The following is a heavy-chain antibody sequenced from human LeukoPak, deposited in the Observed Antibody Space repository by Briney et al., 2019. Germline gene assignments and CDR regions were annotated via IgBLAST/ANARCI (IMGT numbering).Heavy chain of an antibody. CDR1: GYTFTSYD. V-gene: IGHV1-8*01. Sequence: ASVKVSCMASGYTFTSYDINWVRQATGQGLEWMGWMNPNSGNTGYAQKFQGRVTMTRNTSISTAYMELSSLRSEDTAVYYCARGQIDDFWSGYWGDYDAFDIWGQGTMVTVSS. CDR3: ARGQIDDFWSGYWGDYDAFDI. D-gene: IGHD3-3*01. J-gene: IGHJ3*02. CDR2: MNPNSGNT.